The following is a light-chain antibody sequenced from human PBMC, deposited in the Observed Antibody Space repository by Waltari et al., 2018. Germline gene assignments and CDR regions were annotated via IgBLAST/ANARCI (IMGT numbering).Light chain of an antibody. J-gene: IGLJ2*01. CDR3: SSYTSNSTLV. Sequence: QSALTQPASVSGSPGQSITISCTGTSSDVGGYHPVPWYQGQTGKAPKLMIYDVRNRPSGVSTRFSGSRSGNTASLTISGLQAEDEADYYCSSYTSNSTLVFGEGTKLTVL. V-gene: IGLV2-14*03. CDR1: SSDVGGYHP. CDR2: DVR.